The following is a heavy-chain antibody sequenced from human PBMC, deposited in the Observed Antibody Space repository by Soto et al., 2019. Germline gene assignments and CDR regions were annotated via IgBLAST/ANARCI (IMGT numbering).Heavy chain of an antibody. V-gene: IGHV1-2*02. CDR1: GYTFIDYY. Sequence: QVQLVQSGAEVKKPGASVKVSCEASGYTFIDYYMHWVRQAPGQGFEWMGRISPKSGGTNYAQKFQGRVTMTWDTSLNTAYMELNSLMSEDTAVYYCARQPGYISDWYYFDLWGQGTLVTVSS. D-gene: IGHD6-19*01. J-gene: IGHJ4*02. CDR2: ISPKSGGT. CDR3: ARQPGYISDWYYFDL.